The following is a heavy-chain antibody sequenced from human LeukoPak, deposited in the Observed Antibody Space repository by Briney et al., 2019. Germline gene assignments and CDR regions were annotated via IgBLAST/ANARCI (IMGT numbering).Heavy chain of an antibody. CDR2: IIPIFGTA. V-gene: IGHV1-69*13. CDR3: ARDRGYCSGGSCYTKDY. J-gene: IGHJ4*02. D-gene: IGHD2-15*01. CDR1: GGTFSSYA. Sequence: SVKVSCKASGGTFSSYAISWVRQAPGQGLEWMGGIIPIFGTANYAQKFQGRVTITADESTSTAHMELSSLRSEDTAVYYCARDRGYCSGGSCYTKDYWGQGTLVTVSS.